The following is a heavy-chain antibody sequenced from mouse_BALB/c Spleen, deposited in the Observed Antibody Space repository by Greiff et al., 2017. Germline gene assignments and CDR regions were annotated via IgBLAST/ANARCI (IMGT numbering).Heavy chain of an antibody. D-gene: IGHD4-1*01. Sequence: EVQRVESGPGLVKPSQSLSLTCTVTGYSITSDYAWNWIRQFPGNKLEWMGYISYSGSTSYNPSLKSRISITRDTSKNQFFLQLNSVTTEDTATYYCARLELGDYYAMDYWGQGTSVTVSS. CDR1: GYSITSDYA. J-gene: IGHJ4*01. CDR2: ISYSGST. CDR3: ARLELGDYYAMDY. V-gene: IGHV3-2*02.